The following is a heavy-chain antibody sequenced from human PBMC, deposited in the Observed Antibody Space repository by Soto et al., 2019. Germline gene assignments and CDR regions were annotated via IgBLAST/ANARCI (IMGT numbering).Heavy chain of an antibody. Sequence: SETLSLTCTVSGGSISSSSYYWVWIRQPPGKGLEWIGSIYYSGSTYYNPSLKSRVTMTRDTSISTAYMELSRLRSDDTAVYYCASEPTGYGMDVWGQGTTVTVSS. V-gene: IGHV4-39*02. CDR2: IYYSGST. CDR1: GGSISSSSYY. J-gene: IGHJ6*02. CDR3: ASEPTGYGMDV.